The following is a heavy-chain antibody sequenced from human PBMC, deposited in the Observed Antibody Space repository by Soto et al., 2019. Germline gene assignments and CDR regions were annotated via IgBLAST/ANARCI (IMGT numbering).Heavy chain of an antibody. Sequence: GGSLRLSCAASGFPFSNYWMSWVRQAPGRGLEWVANIEQDGREKYYVDTVNGRFTISRDNAKNSLYLQINSLRAEDTAVYYCARDPTYSDNGMVVPAKYGMDVWGQGT. D-gene: IGHD2-15*01. CDR3: ARDPTYSDNGMVVPAKYGMDV. J-gene: IGHJ6*02. CDR2: IEQDGREK. CDR1: GFPFSNYW. V-gene: IGHV3-7*01.